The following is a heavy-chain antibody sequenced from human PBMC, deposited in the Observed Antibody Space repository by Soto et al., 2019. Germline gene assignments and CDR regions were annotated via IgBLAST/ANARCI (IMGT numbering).Heavy chain of an antibody. CDR1: GFTFSSYS. J-gene: IGHJ6*03. V-gene: IGHV3-21*01. CDR2: ISSSSSYI. Sequence: GSLRLSCAASGFTFSSYSMNWVRQAPGKGLEWVSSISSSSSYIYYADSVKGRFTISRDNAKNSLYLQMNSLRAEDTAVFYCSIDYIFVVPAANDWDYYYYMDVWGKGTTVTV. CDR3: SIDYIFVVPAANDWDYYYYMDV. D-gene: IGHD2-2*01.